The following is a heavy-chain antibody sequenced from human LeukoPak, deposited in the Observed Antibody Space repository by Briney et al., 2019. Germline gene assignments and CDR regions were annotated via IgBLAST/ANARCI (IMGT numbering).Heavy chain of an antibody. CDR2: IYYSGST. CDR1: GGSISSGGYY. Sequence: SETLSLTCTVSGGSISSGGYYWSWIRQHPGKGLEWIGYIYYSGSTYYNPSFKSRVTISVDTSKNQFSLKLSSVTAADTAVYYCARGWDIVVVPSAIPWFDPWGQGTLVTVSS. J-gene: IGHJ5*02. D-gene: IGHD2-2*01. CDR3: ARGWDIVVVPSAIPWFDP. V-gene: IGHV4-31*03.